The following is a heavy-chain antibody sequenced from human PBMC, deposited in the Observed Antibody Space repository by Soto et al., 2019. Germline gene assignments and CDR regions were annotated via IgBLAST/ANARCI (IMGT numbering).Heavy chain of an antibody. D-gene: IGHD2-15*01. CDR3: ARGVVVVVAARVYYYMDV. J-gene: IGHJ6*03. Sequence: RASVKVSCKASGYTFTSYDINWVRQATGQGLEWMGWMNPNSGNTGYAQKFQGRVTMTRNTSISTAYMELSSLRSEDTAVYYCARGVVVVVAARVYYYMDVWGKGTTVTVSS. CDR2: MNPNSGNT. CDR1: GYTFTSYD. V-gene: IGHV1-8*01.